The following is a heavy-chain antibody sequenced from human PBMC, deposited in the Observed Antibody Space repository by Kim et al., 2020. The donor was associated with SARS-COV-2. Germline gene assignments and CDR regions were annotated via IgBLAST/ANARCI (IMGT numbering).Heavy chain of an antibody. D-gene: IGHD5-18*01. CDR1: GFTFDDYA. Sequence: GGSLRLSCAASGFTFDDYAMHWVRQAPGKGLEWVSGISWNSGSIGYADSVKGRFTISRDNAKNSLYLQMNSLRAEDTALYYCAKDRGLHTAMADAFDIWGQGTMVTVSS. CDR2: ISWNSGSI. CDR3: AKDRGLHTAMADAFDI. V-gene: IGHV3-9*01. J-gene: IGHJ3*02.